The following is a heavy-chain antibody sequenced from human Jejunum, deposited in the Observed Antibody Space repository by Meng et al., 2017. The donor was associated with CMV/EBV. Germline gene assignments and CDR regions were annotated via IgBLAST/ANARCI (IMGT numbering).Heavy chain of an antibody. Sequence: YMSWVRQAPGQGLEWVAYVSTGESTIYYTDSVKGRFTISRDNAKNSLYLQMNSLRAEDTAVYYCARILRESYDFWSGSDYGTDVWGQGTTVTVSS. J-gene: IGHJ6*02. CDR1: Y. D-gene: IGHD3-3*01. V-gene: IGHV3-11*01. CDR3: ARILRESYDFWSGSDYGTDV. CDR2: VSTGESTI.